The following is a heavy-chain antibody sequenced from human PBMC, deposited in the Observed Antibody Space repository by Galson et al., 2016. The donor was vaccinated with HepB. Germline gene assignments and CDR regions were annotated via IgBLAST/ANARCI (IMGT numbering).Heavy chain of an antibody. CDR1: GDSVSSNSAA. J-gene: IGHJ4*02. D-gene: IGHD5/OR15-5a*01. Sequence: CAISGDSVSSNSAAWNWIRQSPSRGLEWLGRTYYRTKWYHDYAVSVESRMTINPDTSKNQFSLQLNSVTPEDTAVYYCARELDSVFGYWGQGTLVTVSS. CDR2: TYYRTKWYH. CDR3: ARELDSVFGY. V-gene: IGHV6-1*01.